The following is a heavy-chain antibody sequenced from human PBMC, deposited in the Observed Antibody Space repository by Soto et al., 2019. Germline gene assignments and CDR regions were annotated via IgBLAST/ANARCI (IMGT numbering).Heavy chain of an antibody. V-gene: IGHV4-30-2*01. CDR1: GDSISIGGYS. J-gene: IGHJ4*02. CDR3: ARGRLLPAVNFDY. CDR2: IYHSGSA. D-gene: IGHD2-2*01. Sequence: SDTLSLTCAVSGDSISIGGYSWSWILHPPGKGLEWIGYIYHSGSASYNPSLKSRVTISVDGSKSHFSLQLTSVTAADTAVYYCARGRLLPAVNFDYWGQGALVTVSS.